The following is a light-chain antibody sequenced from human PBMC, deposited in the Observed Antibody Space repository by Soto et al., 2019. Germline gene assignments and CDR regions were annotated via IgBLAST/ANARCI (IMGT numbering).Light chain of an antibody. V-gene: IGKV1-5*01. Sequence: DIQTTQPPSTLSASVGDEVTITRRASQSISTWLAWYQQKPGRAPRLLIYAASSLQSGVPSRFSGSRSGPDFTLTITSLQSEDFAVYYCQQYYNRPRTFGQGTKVDIK. J-gene: IGKJ1*01. CDR2: AAS. CDR3: QQYYNRPRT. CDR1: QSISTW.